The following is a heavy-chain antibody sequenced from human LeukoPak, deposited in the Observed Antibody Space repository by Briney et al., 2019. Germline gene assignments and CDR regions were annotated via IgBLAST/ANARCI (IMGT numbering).Heavy chain of an antibody. D-gene: IGHD3-22*01. CDR2: ISYDGSNK. Sequence: GGSLRLSCAASGFTFSSYGMHWVRQAPGKGLEWVAVISYDGSNKYYADSVKGRFTISRDNSKNTLYLQMNSLRAEDTAVYYCAKDPGSYSSGYYYYYYMDVWGKGTTVTVSS. J-gene: IGHJ6*03. CDR1: GFTFSSYG. CDR3: AKDPGSYSSGYYYYYYMDV. V-gene: IGHV3-30*18.